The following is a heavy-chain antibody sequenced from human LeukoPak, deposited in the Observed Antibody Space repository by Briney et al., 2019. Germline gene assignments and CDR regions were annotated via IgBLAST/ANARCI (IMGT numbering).Heavy chain of an antibody. D-gene: IGHD1-26*01. V-gene: IGHV4-4*07. CDR1: GVSFSSYY. CDR3: ARERGNLRGDAFDI. Sequence: ETLSLTCTVSGVSFSSYYWTWIRQPAGKGLEWIGRIYSSGNTNYNPSLESRVTMSIDTSKKQISLKLTSVTAADTAVYYCARERGNLRGDAFDIWGQGTMVTVSS. CDR2: IYSSGNT. J-gene: IGHJ3*02.